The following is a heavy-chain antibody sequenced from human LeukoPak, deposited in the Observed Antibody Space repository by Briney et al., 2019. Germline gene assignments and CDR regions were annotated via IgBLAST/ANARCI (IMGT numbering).Heavy chain of an antibody. CDR1: GDSVSSNSAA. CDR3: ARVPEIQLWLQGWFDP. V-gene: IGHV6-1*01. CDR2: TYYRSKWYN. D-gene: IGHD5-18*01. J-gene: IGHJ5*02. Sequence: SQTLSLTCAISGDSVSSNSAAWNWIRQSPSRGLEWLGRTYYRSKWYNDYAVSVKSRITINPDTSKNQFSLQLNSVTPEDTAVYYCARVPEIQLWLQGWFDPWGQGTLVTVSS.